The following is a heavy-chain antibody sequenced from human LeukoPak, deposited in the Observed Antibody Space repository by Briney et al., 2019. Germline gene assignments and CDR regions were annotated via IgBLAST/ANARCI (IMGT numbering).Heavy chain of an antibody. D-gene: IGHD3-10*01. V-gene: IGHV1-2*02. CDR2: INPRISGT. CDR3: ARDYGGERGGYYFDS. CDR1: GYSYSGYY. Sequence: ASVKVSCKASGYSYSGYYIHWVRQAPGQGLEWMGWINPRISGTNYAQIFQGRVTMTSDTSISTAYMELSRLGSEDTAVYYCARDYGGERGGYYFDSWGQGTLVTVSS. J-gene: IGHJ4*02.